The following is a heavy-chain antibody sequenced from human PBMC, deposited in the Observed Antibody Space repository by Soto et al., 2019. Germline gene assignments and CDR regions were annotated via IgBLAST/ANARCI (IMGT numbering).Heavy chain of an antibody. V-gene: IGHV1-3*01. CDR1: GYTFTSYA. CDR3: ARELHLKSPLAGAFDI. J-gene: IGHJ3*02. D-gene: IGHD3-3*02. CDR2: INAGNGNT. Sequence: QVPLVQSGAEVKKPGASVKVSCKASGYTFTSYAMHWLRQAPGQRLEWMGWINAGNGNTKYSQKFQGRVTITRDTSASTAYMELSSLRSEDTAVYYCARELHLKSPLAGAFDIWGQGTMVTVSS.